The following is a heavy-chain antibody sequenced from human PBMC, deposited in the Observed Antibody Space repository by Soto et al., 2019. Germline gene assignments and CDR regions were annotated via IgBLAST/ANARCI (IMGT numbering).Heavy chain of an antibody. CDR1: GYTFTSYA. Sequence: QVQLVQSGAEVKKPGASVKVSCKASGYTFTSYAMHWVRQAPGQRLEWMGWINAGNGNTKYSQKFQGRVTITRDTSAGRAYMELSSLRSEDTAVYYCARGVSLYWYFDRWGRGTLVTVSS. J-gene: IGHJ2*01. V-gene: IGHV1-3*01. CDR2: INAGNGNT. CDR3: ARGVSLYWYFDR.